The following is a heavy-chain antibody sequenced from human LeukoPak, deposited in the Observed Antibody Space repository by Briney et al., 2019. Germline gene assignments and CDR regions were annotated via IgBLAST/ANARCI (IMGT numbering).Heavy chain of an antibody. J-gene: IGHJ4*02. Sequence: GGSLRLSWAASGFTFSSYGMHWVRQAPGKGLEWVAVIWYDGSNKYYADSVKGRFTISRDNSKNTLYLQMNSLRAEDTAVYYCARAGAVAGTRRGVYYFDYWGQGTLVTVSS. V-gene: IGHV3-33*01. CDR1: GFTFSSYG. CDR2: IWYDGSNK. CDR3: ARAGAVAGTRRGVYYFDY. D-gene: IGHD6-19*01.